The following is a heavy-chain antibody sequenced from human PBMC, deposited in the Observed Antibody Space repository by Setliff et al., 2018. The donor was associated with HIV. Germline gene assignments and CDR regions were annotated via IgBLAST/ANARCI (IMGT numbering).Heavy chain of an antibody. D-gene: IGHD3-10*01. Sequence: SETLSLTCYVTDDPISSYYWSWVRQPAGKGLEWIGRLYVSGDTNYNPSLKSRVTMSLDTSKKHFSLKLKSVTAADTAVYFCARISMVRGVPGLLYYNYYMDVWGQGTAVTVSS. V-gene: IGHV4-4*07. J-gene: IGHJ6*03. CDR2: LYVSGDT. CDR3: ARISMVRGVPGLLYYNYYMDV. CDR1: DDPISSYY.